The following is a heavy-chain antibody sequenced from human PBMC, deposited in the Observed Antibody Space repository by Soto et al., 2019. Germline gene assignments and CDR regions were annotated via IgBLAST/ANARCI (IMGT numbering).Heavy chain of an antibody. J-gene: IGHJ2*01. CDR1: GFTFDDYA. CDR3: AKRGSWFGELFGYFDL. D-gene: IGHD3-10*01. V-gene: IGHV3-9*01. Sequence: EVQLVESGGGLVQPGRSLRLSCAASGFTFDDYAMHWVRQAPGKGLEWVSGISWNSGSIGYAYSVKGRFTISRDNAKNSLYLQMNSLRAEDTALYYCAKRGSWFGELFGYFDLWGRGTLVTVSS. CDR2: ISWNSGSI.